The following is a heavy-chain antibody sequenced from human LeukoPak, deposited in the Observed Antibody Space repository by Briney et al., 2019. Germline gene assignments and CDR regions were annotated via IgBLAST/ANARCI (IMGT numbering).Heavy chain of an antibody. Sequence: PSETLSLTCAVYGGSFSGYYWSWIRQPPGKGLEWIGEINHSGSTNYNPSLKSRVTISVDTSKNQFSLKLSSVTAADTAVYYCARESPFSNGDFDYWGQGTLVTVSS. J-gene: IGHJ4*02. CDR1: GGSFSGYY. V-gene: IGHV4-34*01. CDR3: ARESPFSNGDFDY. CDR2: INHSGST. D-gene: IGHD4-17*01.